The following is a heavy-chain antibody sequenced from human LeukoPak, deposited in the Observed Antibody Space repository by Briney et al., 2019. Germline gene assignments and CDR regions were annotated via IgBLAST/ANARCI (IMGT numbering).Heavy chain of an antibody. CDR3: ARSDCTNGVCYQDY. CDR1: GGSISNY. J-gene: IGHJ4*02. D-gene: IGHD2-8*01. CDR2: IYYSGST. Sequence: SETLSLTCTVSGGSISNYWSWIRQPPGKGLEWIGYIYYSGSTNYNPSLKSRVTISVDTSKNQLSLKLSSVTAADTAVYYCARSDCTNGVCYQDYWGQGTLVTVSS. V-gene: IGHV4-59*01.